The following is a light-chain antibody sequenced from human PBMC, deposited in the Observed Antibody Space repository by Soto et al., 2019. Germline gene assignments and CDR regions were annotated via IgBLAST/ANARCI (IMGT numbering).Light chain of an antibody. Sequence: NFMLAQPHSVSESPGKTVTISCTRSSGSIASRYVQWYQQRTGSAPATLIFEDNKRPSGVPDRFSGSNDNSSNSASLTISGLTTEDEAVYYCQSYDRTSVVFGGGTKVTVL. CDR3: QSYDRTSVV. CDR1: SGSIASRY. J-gene: IGLJ2*01. V-gene: IGLV6-57*03. CDR2: EDN.